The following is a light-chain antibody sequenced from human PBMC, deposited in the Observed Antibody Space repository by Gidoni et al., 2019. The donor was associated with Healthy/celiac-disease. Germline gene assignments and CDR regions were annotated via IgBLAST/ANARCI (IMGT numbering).Light chain of an antibody. CDR3: QQSYSTLPMYT. V-gene: IGKV1-39*01. CDR1: QSISSY. J-gene: IGKJ2*01. Sequence: DIQMTQSPSSLSASVGDRVTITCRASQSISSYLNWYQQKPGKAPKLLIYAASSVQSGVPTRFSGSGSGTDFTLTISSLQPEEFATYYCQQSYSTLPMYTFGQGTKLEIK. CDR2: AAS.